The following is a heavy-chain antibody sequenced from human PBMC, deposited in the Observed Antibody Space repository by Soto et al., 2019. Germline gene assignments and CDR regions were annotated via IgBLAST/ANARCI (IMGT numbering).Heavy chain of an antibody. D-gene: IGHD1-26*01. CDR3: ARGGSGSYHFDY. J-gene: IGHJ4*02. CDR1: GYSISSGYY. CDR2: IYHSGNT. Sequence: SETLSLTCAVSGYSISSGYYWGWIRQPPGKGLEWIGSIYHSGNTNYNPSLKSRVTISVDTSKNQFSLKLSSVTAADTAVYYCARGGSGSYHFDYWGQGTLVTVSS. V-gene: IGHV4-38-2*01.